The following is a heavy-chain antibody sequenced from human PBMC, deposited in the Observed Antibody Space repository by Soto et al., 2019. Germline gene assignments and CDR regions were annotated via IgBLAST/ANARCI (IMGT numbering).Heavy chain of an antibody. CDR2: INPNGGST. Sequence: QVQLVQSGAEVEKPGASVKISCKASGYSFTSQYVHWVRQAPGQGLEWMGIINPNGGSTTYAQKFQGRVAITRDTATSTVYMGLSSLTSEDTAVYYCAREQGLRPGGGGTEPLDIWGQGTMVTVAS. V-gene: IGHV1-46*01. CDR3: AREQGLRPGGGGTEPLDI. D-gene: IGHD6-25*01. CDR1: GYSFTSQY. J-gene: IGHJ3*02.